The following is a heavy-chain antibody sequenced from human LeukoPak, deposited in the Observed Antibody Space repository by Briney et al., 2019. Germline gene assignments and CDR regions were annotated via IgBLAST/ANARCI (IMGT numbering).Heavy chain of an antibody. D-gene: IGHD2-2*01. CDR1: GFTFSSYW. CDR3: ARGRSTNFLDV. V-gene: IGHV3-74*01. CDR2: IASDGSST. J-gene: IGHJ6*02. Sequence: GGSLRLSCAASGFTFSSYWMNWVRQAPGKGLVWVSRIASDGSSTTYADSVKGRFSISRDNAKNTLYLQMNSLRAEDTAVYYCARGRSTNFLDVWGQGTTVTVSS.